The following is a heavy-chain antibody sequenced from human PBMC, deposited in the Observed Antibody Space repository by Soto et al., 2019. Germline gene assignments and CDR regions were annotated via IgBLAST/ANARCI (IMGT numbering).Heavy chain of an antibody. Sequence: LRLSCAASGFTFSSYAMHWVRQAPGKGLEWVAVISYDGSNKYYADSVKGRFTISRDNSKNTLYLQMNSLRAEDTAVYYCARGGMDVWGQGTTVTVSS. CDR3: ARGGMDV. CDR1: GFTFSSYA. CDR2: ISYDGSNK. J-gene: IGHJ6*02. V-gene: IGHV3-30-3*01.